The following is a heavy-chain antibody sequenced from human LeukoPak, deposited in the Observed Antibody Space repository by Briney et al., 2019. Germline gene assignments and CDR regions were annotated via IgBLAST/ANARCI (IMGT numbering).Heavy chain of an antibody. Sequence: ESLRLSCAASGFTFSSYAMTWVRQAPGKGLEWVSVISGSGDTTYYAASVKGRFTISRDNSKNTLYLQMNSLRAEDTAVYFCARSRDGYKRFDSWGQGTLVTVSS. CDR1: GFTFSSYA. D-gene: IGHD5-24*01. J-gene: IGHJ4*02. CDR2: ISGSGDTT. CDR3: ARSRDGYKRFDS. V-gene: IGHV3-23*01.